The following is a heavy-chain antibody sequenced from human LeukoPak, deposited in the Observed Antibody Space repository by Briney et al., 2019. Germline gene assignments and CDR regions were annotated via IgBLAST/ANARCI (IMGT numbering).Heavy chain of an antibody. Sequence: SETLSLTCAVYGGSFSGYYWSWIRQPPGKGLEWIGEINHSGSTNYNPPLKSRVTISVDTSKNQFSLKLSSVTAADTAVYYGARRMGNLTKRIAAALRDWYFGLWGRGTLVTVSS. CDR2: INHSGST. CDR1: GGSFSGYY. D-gene: IGHD6-13*01. CDR3: ARRMGNLTKRIAAALRDWYFGL. J-gene: IGHJ2*01. V-gene: IGHV4-34*01.